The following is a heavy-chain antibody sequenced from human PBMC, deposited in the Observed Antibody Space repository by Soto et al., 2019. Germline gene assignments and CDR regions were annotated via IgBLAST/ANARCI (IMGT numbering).Heavy chain of an antibody. D-gene: IGHD1-26*01. Sequence: SETLSLTCTVSGGSISSYYWSWIRQPPGKGLEWIGYIYYSGSTNYNPSLKSRVTISVDTSKNQFSLKLSSVTAADTAVYYCARSIVRGRYYFDYWGQGTLVTVSS. J-gene: IGHJ4*02. CDR3: ARSIVRGRYYFDY. CDR1: GGSISSYY. V-gene: IGHV4-59*01. CDR2: IYYSGST.